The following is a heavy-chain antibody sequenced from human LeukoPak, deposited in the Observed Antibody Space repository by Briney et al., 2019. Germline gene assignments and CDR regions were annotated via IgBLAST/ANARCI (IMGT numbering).Heavy chain of an antibody. CDR2: ISGSGGTT. CDR3: ARVQRGVRSPTDY. Sequence: TGGSLRLSCAASGFTFSSYAMSCARQAPGRGLEWVSTISGSGGTTYYADSVKGRFTISRDNSKSTLYLQMNSLGAEDTAVYYCARVQRGVRSPTDYWGQGTLVTVSS. CDR1: GFTFSSYA. J-gene: IGHJ4*02. V-gene: IGHV3-23*01. D-gene: IGHD4-17*01.